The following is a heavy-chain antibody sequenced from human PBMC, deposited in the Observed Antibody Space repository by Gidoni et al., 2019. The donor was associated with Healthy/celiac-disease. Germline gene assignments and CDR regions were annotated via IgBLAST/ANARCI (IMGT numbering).Heavy chain of an antibody. D-gene: IGHD4-17*01. CDR2: IYYSGST. CDR1: GGSISSSSYY. Sequence: QLQLQESGPGLVKPSETLSLTCTVSGGSISSSSYYWGWIRQPPGKGLEWIGSIYYSGSTYYNPSLKSRVTISVDTSKNQFSLKLSSVTAADTAVYYCARLDYGDYVWGLYYYGMDVWGQGTTVTVSS. J-gene: IGHJ6*02. V-gene: IGHV4-39*01. CDR3: ARLDYGDYVWGLYYYGMDV.